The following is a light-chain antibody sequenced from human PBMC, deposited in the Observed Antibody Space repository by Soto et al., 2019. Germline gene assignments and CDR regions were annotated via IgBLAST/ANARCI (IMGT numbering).Light chain of an antibody. Sequence: EIVIAPSPAPLSLSPGEGATPSCRASQSVSSKLAWYQQKPGQAPRLLIYGASTRATGIPARFSGSGSGTEFTLIISSLQSEDSAVYYCQQYNSWLWTFGQGTKVDIK. V-gene: IGKV3-15*01. CDR3: QQYNSWLWT. CDR2: GAS. J-gene: IGKJ1*01. CDR1: QSVSSK.